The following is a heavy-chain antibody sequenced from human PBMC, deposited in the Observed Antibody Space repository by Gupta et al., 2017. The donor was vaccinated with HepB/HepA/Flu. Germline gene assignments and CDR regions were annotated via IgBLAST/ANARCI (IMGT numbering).Heavy chain of an antibody. CDR2: IHSGGKT. Sequence: EVQLLEAGGGLVQPGGSLRRPCAASGFTFSTYAMNWVRQAPGKGLAWVSGIHSGGKTYYADSVKGRFTISRDNTKNTLYLQMNSLRAVDTAVYYCAKDYGANPFDYWGQGTLVTGSS. CDR1: GFTFSTYA. CDR3: AKDYGANPFDY. J-gene: IGHJ4*02. D-gene: IGHD4-23*01. V-gene: IGHV3-23*01.